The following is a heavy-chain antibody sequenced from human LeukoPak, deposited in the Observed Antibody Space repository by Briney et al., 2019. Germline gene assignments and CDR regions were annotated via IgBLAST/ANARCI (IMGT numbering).Heavy chain of an antibody. CDR3: ARDRVRGSSNPYFDY. CDR2: IYYSGST. J-gene: IGHJ4*02. CDR1: GVSVSSGSYY. Sequence: KSSETLSLTCTVSGVSVSSGSYYWSWIRQPPGKGLEWIGYIYYSGSTNYNPSLKSRVTISIDTSKNQFSLKLSSVTAADTAVYYCARDRVRGSSNPYFDYWGQGTLVTVSS. V-gene: IGHV4-61*01. D-gene: IGHD1-26*01.